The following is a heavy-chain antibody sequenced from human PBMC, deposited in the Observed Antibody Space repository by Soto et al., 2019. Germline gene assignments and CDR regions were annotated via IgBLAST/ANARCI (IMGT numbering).Heavy chain of an antibody. D-gene: IGHD5-12*01. V-gene: IGHV4-61*03. CDR3: ARGDMVVTGFFDF. Sequence: PSETLSLTCSVSGGSVNTAGHYRNWIRQSPGKSLEWIGHIYHSGFTKYNPSLQSRVTISIDASKGHFSLKLTSVTAADTAVYYCARGDMVVTGFFDFWGQGTLVTVSS. CDR1: GGSVNTAGHY. CDR2: IYHSGFT. J-gene: IGHJ4*02.